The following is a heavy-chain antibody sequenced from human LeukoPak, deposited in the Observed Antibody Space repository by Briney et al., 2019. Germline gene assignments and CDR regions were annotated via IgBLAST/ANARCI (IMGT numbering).Heavy chain of an antibody. Sequence: RGRSLRLSWAVSGFTPSSNYVRWVRQPQGKGLGWVSVIYSGGSTYYADSVKGRFTISRDNSKNTLYLQMNSLRAEDTAVYYCARGGPGYDYFDYWGQGTLVTVSS. CDR2: IYSGGST. V-gene: IGHV3-53*01. CDR3: ARGGPGYDYFDY. CDR1: GFTPSSNY. J-gene: IGHJ4*02. D-gene: IGHD5-18*01.